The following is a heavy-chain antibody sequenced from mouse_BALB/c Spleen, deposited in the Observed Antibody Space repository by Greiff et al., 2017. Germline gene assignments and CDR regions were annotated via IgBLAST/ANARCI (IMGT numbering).Heavy chain of an antibody. Sequence: EVQLQQSGPSLVKPSQTLSLTCSVTGDSITSGYWNWIRKFPGNKLEYMGYISYSGSTYYNPSLKSRISITRDTSKNQYYLQLNSVTTEDTATYYCARWGYDDYAMDYWGQGTSVTVSS. J-gene: IGHJ4*01. CDR3: ARWGYDDYAMDY. D-gene: IGHD2-14*01. V-gene: IGHV3-8*02. CDR2: ISYSGST. CDR1: GDSITSGY.